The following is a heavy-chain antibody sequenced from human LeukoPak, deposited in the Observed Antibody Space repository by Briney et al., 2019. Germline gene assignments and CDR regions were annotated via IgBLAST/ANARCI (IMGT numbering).Heavy chain of an antibody. CDR3: ARQWAAAGRNAFDI. CDR2: ISAYNGNT. J-gene: IGHJ3*02. V-gene: IGHV1-18*01. CDR1: GYTFTSYG. D-gene: IGHD6-13*01. Sequence: ASVKVSCKASGYTFTSYGISWVRQAPGQGPEWMGWISAYNGNTNYAQKLQGRVTMTTDTSTSTAYMELGSLRSDDTAVYYCARQWAAAGRNAFDIWGQGTMVTVSS.